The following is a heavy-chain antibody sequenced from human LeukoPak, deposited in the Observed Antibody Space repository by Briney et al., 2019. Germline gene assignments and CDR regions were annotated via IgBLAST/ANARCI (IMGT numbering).Heavy chain of an antibody. Sequence: PGGSLRLSCAASGFTFSSYWMSWVRQAPGKGLEWVANIKQDGSEKYYVDSVKGRFTISRDNAKNSLYLQMNSLRAEDTAVYYCARDGGTSGWYGLVDYWGQGTLVTVSS. CDR2: IKQDGSEK. J-gene: IGHJ4*02. D-gene: IGHD6-19*01. CDR3: ARDGGTSGWYGLVDY. V-gene: IGHV3-7*01. CDR1: GFTFSSYW.